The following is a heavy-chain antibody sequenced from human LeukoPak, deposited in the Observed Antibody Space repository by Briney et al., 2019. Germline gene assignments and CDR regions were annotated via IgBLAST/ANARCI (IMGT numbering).Heavy chain of an antibody. V-gene: IGHV3-21*01. D-gene: IGHD4-17*01. J-gene: IGHJ3*02. Sequence: GGSLRLSCAASGFTFSSYSMNWVRQAPGKGLEWVSSISSSSSYIYYADSVKGRFTISRDNAKNSLYLHMNSLRAEDTAVYYCARATVTTEDAFDIWGQGTMVTVSS. CDR3: ARATVTTEDAFDI. CDR2: ISSSSSYI. CDR1: GFTFSSYS.